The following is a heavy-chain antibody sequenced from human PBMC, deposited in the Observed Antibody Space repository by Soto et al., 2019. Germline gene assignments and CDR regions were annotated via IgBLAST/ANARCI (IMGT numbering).Heavy chain of an antibody. CDR3: ARDGGRHAGGIDY. CDR1: GGTFSSYS. Sequence: QVQLVQSGAEVKKPGSSVKVSCKTSGGTFSSYSINWVRQAPGQGLEWMGEIIPIFGTANYAQKFQGRVTITADESTSTAYMELSSLRAEDTAVYYCARDGGRHAGGIDYWGQGTLVTVSS. D-gene: IGHD1-26*01. J-gene: IGHJ4*02. CDR2: IIPIFGTA. V-gene: IGHV1-69*01.